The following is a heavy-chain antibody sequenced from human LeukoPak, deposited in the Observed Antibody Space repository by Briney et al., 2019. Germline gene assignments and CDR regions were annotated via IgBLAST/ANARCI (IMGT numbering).Heavy chain of an antibody. CDR2: INVEGTTT. D-gene: IGHD3-10*01. V-gene: IGHV3-74*01. CDR3: TRGGEEPFDY. Sequence: GGSLRLSCAGSGFTFTRFWMHWVRQAPGKGLVWVSRINVEGTTTTYADSVEGRFTIPRDENTLYLQMNHLRVDDTAVYYCTRGGEEPFDYWGQGTLVTVSS. J-gene: IGHJ4*02. CDR1: GFTFTRFW.